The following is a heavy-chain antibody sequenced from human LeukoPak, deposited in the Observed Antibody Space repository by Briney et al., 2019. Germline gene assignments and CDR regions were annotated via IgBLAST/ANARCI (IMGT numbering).Heavy chain of an antibody. V-gene: IGHV3-23*01. Sequence: GGSLRLSCAASGFTFSSYAMSWVRQAPGKGLEWVSAVSGSGGSTYYADSVKGRFTISRDNSKNTLYLQMNSLRAEDTAVYYCAKDPKYCDFWSGYYGDYFDYWGQGTLVTVSS. CDR3: AKDPKYCDFWSGYYGDYFDY. D-gene: IGHD3-3*01. CDR1: GFTFSSYA. CDR2: VSGSGGST. J-gene: IGHJ4*02.